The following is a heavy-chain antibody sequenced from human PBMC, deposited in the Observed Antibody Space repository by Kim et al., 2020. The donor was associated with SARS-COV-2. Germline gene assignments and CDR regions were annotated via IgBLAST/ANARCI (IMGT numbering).Heavy chain of an antibody. CDR3: ARYYPQWGGFDY. D-gene: IGHD6-19*01. Sequence: SETLSLTCTVSGGSISSYYWSWIRQPPGKGLEWIGYIYYSGSTNYNTSLKSRVNISVDTSKNQFSLTLSSVTAADAAVYYCARYYPQWGGFDYWGQGTLVTVSS. CDR2: IYYSGST. CDR1: GGSISSYY. J-gene: IGHJ4*02. V-gene: IGHV4-59*08.